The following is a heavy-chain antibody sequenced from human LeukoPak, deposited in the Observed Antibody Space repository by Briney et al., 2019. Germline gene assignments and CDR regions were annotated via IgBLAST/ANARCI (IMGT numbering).Heavy chain of an antibody. CDR2: INPSGGST. J-gene: IGHJ4*02. CDR3: ASAGNYRGRIDY. Sequence: GASVKVSCKASGYTFTSYYMHWVRQAPGQGLEWMGIINPSGGSTNYAQKFQGRVTMTRDASTSTVYMELSRLRSEDTAVYYCASAGNYRGRIDYWGQGTLVTVSS. V-gene: IGHV1-46*01. CDR1: GYTFTSYY. D-gene: IGHD3-10*01.